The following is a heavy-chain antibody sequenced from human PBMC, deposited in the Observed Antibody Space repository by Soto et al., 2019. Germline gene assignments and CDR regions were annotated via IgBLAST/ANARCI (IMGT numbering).Heavy chain of an antibody. CDR2: ISYDGSKE. J-gene: IGHJ4*02. V-gene: IGHV3-30-3*01. Sequence: QVQLAESGGGMVQPGKSLRLSCAASGFTFIAYSMHWVRQAPGKGLEWVAVISYDGSKEYYADSVKGRFTISRDNSNNTMYLQMNSLRTEDTAVYFCARGLGGEPHYPGPCDFWGQGTLVTVSS. CDR3: ARGLGGEPHYPGPCDF. CDR1: GFTFIAYS. D-gene: IGHD3-16*01.